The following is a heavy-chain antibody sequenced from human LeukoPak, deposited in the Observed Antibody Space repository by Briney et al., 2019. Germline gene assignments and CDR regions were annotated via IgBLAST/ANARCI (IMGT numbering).Heavy chain of an antibody. CDR1: GFTFDDYA. CDR2: ISSSSSYI. V-gene: IGHV3-21*01. D-gene: IGHD3-3*01. Sequence: GGSLRLSCAASGFTFDDYAMHWVRHAPGKGLEWVSSISSSSSYIYYADSVKGRFTISRDNAKNSLYLQMNSLRAEDTAVYYCARDTIFGVVIDWGQGTLVTVSS. J-gene: IGHJ4*02. CDR3: ARDTIFGVVID.